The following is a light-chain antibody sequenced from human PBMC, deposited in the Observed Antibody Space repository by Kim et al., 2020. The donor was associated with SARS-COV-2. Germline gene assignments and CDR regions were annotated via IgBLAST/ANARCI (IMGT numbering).Light chain of an antibody. CDR3: QQYNDWPLYT. Sequence: EIVMTQFPATLSVSPGERATLSCRASQSVSSNLVWYQQKPGQAPRLLMYAASLRATGVPARFSGSGSGTEFTLTINSLQSEDFAIYYCQQYNDWPLYTFGQGTKLEI. CDR1: QSVSSN. CDR2: AAS. J-gene: IGKJ2*01. V-gene: IGKV3-15*01.